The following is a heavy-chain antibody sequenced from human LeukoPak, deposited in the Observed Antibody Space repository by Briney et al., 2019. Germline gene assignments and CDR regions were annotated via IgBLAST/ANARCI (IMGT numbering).Heavy chain of an antibody. V-gene: IGHV5-51*01. Sequence: GESLKISCKGSGYRFTNYWIGWVRQMPGKGLEWMGIIYPGDSETRYSPSFQGQVTISADKSISTAYLQWSSLKASDTAMYYCARHEWGITNAFDIWGQGTMVTVSS. CDR3: ARHEWGITNAFDI. J-gene: IGHJ3*02. CDR2: IYPGDSET. D-gene: IGHD1-14*01. CDR1: GYRFTNYW.